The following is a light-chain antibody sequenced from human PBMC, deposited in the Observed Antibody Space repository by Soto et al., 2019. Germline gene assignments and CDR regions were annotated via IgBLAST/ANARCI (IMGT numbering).Light chain of an antibody. CDR1: SSDVGGYNF. CDR3: SSYTSITTLV. J-gene: IGLJ3*02. V-gene: IGLV2-14*01. Sequence: QSALTQPASVSGSPGQSITISCTGTSSDVGGYNFVSWYQQPPNKAPKLVIYEVANRPSGVSNRFSGSKSGNTASLTISGLQAEDEGTYYCSSYTSITTLVFGGGTKLTVL. CDR2: EVA.